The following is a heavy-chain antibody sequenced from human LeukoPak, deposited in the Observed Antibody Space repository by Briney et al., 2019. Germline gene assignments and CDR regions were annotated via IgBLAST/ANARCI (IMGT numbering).Heavy chain of an antibody. CDR1: GGSISSGGYY. V-gene: IGHV4-61*08. J-gene: IGHJ4*02. CDR3: ARAYGYCSSTSCYTESEELYYFDY. CDR2: IYYSGST. D-gene: IGHD2-2*02. Sequence: SETLSLTCTVSGGSISSGGYYWSWIRQHPGKGLEWIGYIYYSGSTNYNPSLKSRVTISVDTSKNQFSLKLSSVTAADTAVYYCARAYGYCSSTSCYTESEELYYFDYWGQGTLVTVSS.